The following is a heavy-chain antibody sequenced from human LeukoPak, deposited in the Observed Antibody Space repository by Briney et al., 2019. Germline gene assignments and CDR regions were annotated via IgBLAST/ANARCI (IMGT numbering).Heavy chain of an antibody. CDR3: AKKVEMATIEY. D-gene: IGHD5-24*01. CDR1: GFTFSSYA. CDR2: ISDSGGST. J-gene: IGHJ4*02. Sequence: GGSLRLSCAASGFTFSSYAMSWVRQAPGKGLEWVSAISDSGGSTYYADSVKGRFTISRDNSKNTLYLQMNSLRAEDTAVYYCAKKVEMATIEYWGQGTLVTVSS. V-gene: IGHV3-23*01.